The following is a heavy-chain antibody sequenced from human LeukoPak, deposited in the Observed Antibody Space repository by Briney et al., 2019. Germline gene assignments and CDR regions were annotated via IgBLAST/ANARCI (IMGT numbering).Heavy chain of an antibody. CDR2: IYTSGST. D-gene: IGHD3-3*01. Sequence: SETLSLTCTVSGGSISSYYWSWIRQPAGKGLEWIGRIYTSGSTNYNPSLKSRVTMSVDTPKNQFSLKLSSVTAADTAVYYCARGTTIFGVVIKLFDYWGQGTLVTVSS. CDR1: GGSISSYY. J-gene: IGHJ4*02. V-gene: IGHV4-4*07. CDR3: ARGTTIFGVVIKLFDY.